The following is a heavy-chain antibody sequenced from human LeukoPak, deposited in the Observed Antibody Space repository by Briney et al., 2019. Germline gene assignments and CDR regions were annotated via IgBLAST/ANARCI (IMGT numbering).Heavy chain of an antibody. J-gene: IGHJ4*02. CDR2: IWHDGSNK. CDR1: GFTFSSYG. Sequence: GSLRLSCAASGFTFSSYGMHWVRQAPGKGLEWVAVIWHDGSNKYYADSVKGRFTISRDNSKNTLYLQMNSLRAEDTAVYYCARDGPERLFDYWGQGTLVTVSS. D-gene: IGHD5-24*01. V-gene: IGHV3-33*01. CDR3: ARDGPERLFDY.